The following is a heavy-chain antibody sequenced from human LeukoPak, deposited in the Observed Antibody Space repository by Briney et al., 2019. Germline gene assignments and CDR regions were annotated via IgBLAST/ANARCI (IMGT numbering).Heavy chain of an antibody. CDR1: GGSISSYY. CDR2: IYYSGST. CDR3: ASGTSCYTKCAFDI. V-gene: IGHV4-59*01. D-gene: IGHD2-2*02. J-gene: IGHJ3*02. Sequence: SETLSLTCTVSGGSISSYYWSWIRQPPGKGLEWIGYIYYSGSTNYNPSLKSRVTISVDTSKNQFSLKLSSVTAADTAVYYCASGTSCYTKCAFDIWGQGTMVTVSS.